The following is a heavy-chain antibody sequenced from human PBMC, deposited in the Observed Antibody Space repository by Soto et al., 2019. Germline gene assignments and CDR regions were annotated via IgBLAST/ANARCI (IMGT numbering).Heavy chain of an antibody. CDR3: AKDRVQLWYIDY. D-gene: IGHD5-18*01. V-gene: IGHV3-23*01. Sequence: EVQLLESGGGLVQPGGSLRLSCAASGFTFSSYAMSWVRQAPGKGLEWVSAISCSGGSTYYADYVKGRLTIYRDNSKNKRYLQINSLRAEDKAVYSCAKDRVQLWYIDYWGQGPLVTVSS. CDR1: GFTFSSYA. CDR2: ISCSGGST. J-gene: IGHJ4*02.